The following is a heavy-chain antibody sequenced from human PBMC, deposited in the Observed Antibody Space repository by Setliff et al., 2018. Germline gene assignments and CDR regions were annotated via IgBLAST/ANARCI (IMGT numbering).Heavy chain of an antibody. CDR3: ARARYCSGGRCYWTWLDS. J-gene: IGHJ4*02. V-gene: IGHV4-59*08. CDR1: GDSIFDNY. Sequence: PSETLSLTCSVSGDSIFDNYWSWIRQSPGRGLEWIAYISYTGSTNYNPSLKSRVTISLDTSKNHFSLKLSSVTAADTAVYYCARARYCSGGRCYWTWLDSWAQGTLVTVSS. CDR2: ISYTGST. D-gene: IGHD2-15*01.